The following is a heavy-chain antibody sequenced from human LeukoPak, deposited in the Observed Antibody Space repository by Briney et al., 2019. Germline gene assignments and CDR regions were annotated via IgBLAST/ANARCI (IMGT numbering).Heavy chain of an antibody. CDR2: IYHSGST. CDR3: ARERGGTDY. D-gene: IGHD2-15*01. CDR1: GYSISSGYF. V-gene: IGHV4-38-2*02. Sequence: SETLSLTCTVSGYSISSGYFWGWIRQPPGKGLEWIGSIYHSGSTYYNPSLKGRVTISVDTSKNQFSLKLNSVTAADTAVYYCARERGGTDYWGQGTLVSVS. J-gene: IGHJ4*02.